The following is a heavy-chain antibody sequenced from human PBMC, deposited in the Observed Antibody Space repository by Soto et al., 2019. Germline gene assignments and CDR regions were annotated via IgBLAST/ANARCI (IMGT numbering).Heavy chain of an antibody. CDR1: GGSISSYY. Sequence: SETLSLTCSVSGGSISSYYWTWIRQPPGKGLEWIGYIYYSGSTDYNPSLKSRVTISVDTSKNQFSLRLRSVTAADTAVYYCGSPTFSLYDAFDTWDPGTMVTVSS. CDR3: GSPTFSLYDAFDT. CDR2: IYYSGST. V-gene: IGHV4-59*08. J-gene: IGHJ3*02.